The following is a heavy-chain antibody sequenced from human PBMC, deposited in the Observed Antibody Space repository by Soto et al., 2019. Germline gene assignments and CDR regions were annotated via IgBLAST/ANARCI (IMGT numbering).Heavy chain of an antibody. V-gene: IGHV1-18*01. CDR3: ARDPAPYSKGWYY. J-gene: IGHJ4*02. CDR2: INTKNGNT. Sequence: QIYLVQSGAEVKKPGASVKVSCKASGYTFTSYGIIWVRQAPGQGLEWMGWINTKNGNTHYAQKLQGRVTMTTDTSTPTAYMELRSLRTDDSAVYFCARDPAPYSKGWYYWGQGTLVTVSS. D-gene: IGHD6-19*01. CDR1: GYTFTSYG.